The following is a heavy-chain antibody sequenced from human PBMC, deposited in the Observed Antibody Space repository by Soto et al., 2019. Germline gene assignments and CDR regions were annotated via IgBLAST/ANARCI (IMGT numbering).Heavy chain of an antibody. D-gene: IGHD6-13*01. CDR1: GFTFSNAW. CDR2: IKSKTDGGTT. CDR3: TTPGIAAAGTILTETIIDY. J-gene: IGHJ4*02. V-gene: IGHV3-15*07. Sequence: PGGSLRLSCAASGFTFSNAWMNWVRQAPGKGLEWVGRIKSKTDGGTTDYAAPVKGRFTISRDDSKNTLYLQMNSLKTEDTAVYYCTTPGIAAAGTILTETIIDYWGQGTLVTVSS.